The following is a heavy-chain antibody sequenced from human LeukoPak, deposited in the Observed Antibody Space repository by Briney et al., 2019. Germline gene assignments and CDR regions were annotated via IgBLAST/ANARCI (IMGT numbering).Heavy chain of an antibody. V-gene: IGHV3-48*01. CDR3: ATYRQVLLPFES. CDR2: IRTSGTT. J-gene: IGHJ4*02. Sequence: PGGSLRLSCTASGFTFSGYSMNWVRQAPGKGLEWISHIRTSGTTYYADSVKGRFILSRDNSKSTLSLQMNSLRAEDTAIYYCATYRQVLLPFESWGQGTLVTVSS. D-gene: IGHD2-8*02. CDR1: GFTFSGYS.